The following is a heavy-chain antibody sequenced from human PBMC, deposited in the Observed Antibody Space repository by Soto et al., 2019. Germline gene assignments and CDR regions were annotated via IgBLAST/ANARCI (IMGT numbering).Heavy chain of an antibody. V-gene: IGHV4-30-2*01. J-gene: IGHJ6*02. D-gene: IGHD6-13*01. CDR3: ASGIAAAENYYGMDV. CDR1: GGSISSGGYS. CDR2: IYHSGST. Sequence: QLQLQESGSGLVKPSQTLSLTCAVSGGSISSGGYSWSWIRQPPGKGLEWIGYIYHSGSTYYNPSLKGRVTISGDRSRSQCCRKLSSVTAADTAVYYCASGIAAAENYYGMDVWCHGTTVTDSS.